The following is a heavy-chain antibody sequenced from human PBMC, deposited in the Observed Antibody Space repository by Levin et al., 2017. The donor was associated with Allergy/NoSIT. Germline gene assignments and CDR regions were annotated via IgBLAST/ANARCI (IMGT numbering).Heavy chain of an antibody. CDR3: ARDRASPYYFDVDY. CDR2: ISTYNGNT. V-gene: IGHV1-18*01. Sequence: ASVKVSCKASGYSFISYGLSWVRQAPGQGLEWMGWISTYNGNTNYAQNVQGRVTMTTDTSTSTAYMELRSLRSDDTAVYYCARDRASPYYFDVDYWGQGTLVTVSS. J-gene: IGHJ4*02. CDR1: GYSFISYG. D-gene: IGHD3-22*01.